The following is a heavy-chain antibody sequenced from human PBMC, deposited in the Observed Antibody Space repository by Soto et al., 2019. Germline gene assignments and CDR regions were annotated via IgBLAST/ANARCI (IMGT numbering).Heavy chain of an antibody. V-gene: IGHV4-4*07. CDR1: GASISGFY. CDR2: IYATGTT. J-gene: IGHJ5*02. CDR3: VRDGTKTLRDWFDP. D-gene: IGHD1-1*01. Sequence: LSLTCTVSGASISGFYWSWIRKSAGKGLEWIGRIYATGTTDYNPSLKSRVMMSVDTSKKQFSLKLRSVTAADTAVYYCVRDGTKTLRDWFDPWGQGISVTVPQ.